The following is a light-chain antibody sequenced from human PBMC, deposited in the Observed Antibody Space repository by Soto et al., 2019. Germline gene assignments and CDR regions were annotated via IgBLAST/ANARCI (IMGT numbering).Light chain of an antibody. CDR2: DVS. CDR3: CSYAGSHFL. Sequence: QSALTQPRSVSGSPGQSVTISCTGTSSDVGGYNYVSWYQQHPGKAPKLMIYDVSQRPSGVPDRFSGSKSGNTASLTISGLQHEDEADYYCCSYAGSHFLFGGGTKRTVL. V-gene: IGLV2-11*01. J-gene: IGLJ2*01. CDR1: SSDVGGYNY.